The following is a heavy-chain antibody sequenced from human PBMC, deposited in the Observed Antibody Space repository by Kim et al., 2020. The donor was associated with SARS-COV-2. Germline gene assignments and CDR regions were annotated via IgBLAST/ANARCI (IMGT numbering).Heavy chain of an antibody. J-gene: IGHJ2*01. CDR3: ARLIKNTVTTSWYFDL. D-gene: IGHD4-17*01. CDR1: GDTFTSYD. Sequence: ASVKVSCKAVGDTFTSYDTNWVRQATGQGLEWMGWMNPNSGNTGYAQKFQGRVTMTRNTSISTAYMELSSLRSEDTAVYYCARLIKNTVTTSWYFDLWGRGPLVTGS. CDR2: MNPNSGNT. V-gene: IGHV1-8*01.